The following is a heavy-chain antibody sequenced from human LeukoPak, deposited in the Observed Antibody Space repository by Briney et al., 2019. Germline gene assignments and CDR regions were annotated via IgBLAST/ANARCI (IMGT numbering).Heavy chain of an antibody. D-gene: IGHD5-18*01. Sequence: SETLSLTCTVSGGSISSSSYYWGWIRQPPGKGLEWIGSIYYSGSTYYNPSLKSRVTISVDTSKNQFSLKLSSVTAADTAVYYCARGGVAMVTFDYWGQGTLVTVSS. CDR1: GGSISSSSYY. J-gene: IGHJ4*02. CDR2: IYYSGST. V-gene: IGHV4-39*07. CDR3: ARGGVAMVTFDY.